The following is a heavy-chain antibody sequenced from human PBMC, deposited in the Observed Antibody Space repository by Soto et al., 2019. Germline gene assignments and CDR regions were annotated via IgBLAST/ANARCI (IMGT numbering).Heavy chain of an antibody. Sequence: GGSLRLSCAASGFTFGSYWMSWVRQAPGKGLEWVSGISWNSNSIGYADSVKGRFTISRDYAKNSLYLQMNSLRAEDTALYYCAKALSGYTYGPFDYWGQGTLVTVSS. CDR1: GFTFGSYW. CDR3: AKALSGYTYGPFDY. D-gene: IGHD5-18*01. CDR2: ISWNSNSI. V-gene: IGHV3-9*01. J-gene: IGHJ4*02.